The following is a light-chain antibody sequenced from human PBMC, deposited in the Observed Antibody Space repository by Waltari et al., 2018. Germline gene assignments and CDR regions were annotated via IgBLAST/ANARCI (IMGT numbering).Light chain of an antibody. CDR2: DAS. J-gene: IGKJ1*01. V-gene: IGKV1-5*01. CDR3: QQYNSFSQT. Sequence: DIQMTQSPSTLSASVGDRVIITCRASQSISSWLAWYQQKPGKAPKLLIYDASSLESGVASRFSGSGSGTEFTLTISSLQPDDFATYYCQQYNSFSQTFGQGTKVEIQ. CDR1: QSISSW.